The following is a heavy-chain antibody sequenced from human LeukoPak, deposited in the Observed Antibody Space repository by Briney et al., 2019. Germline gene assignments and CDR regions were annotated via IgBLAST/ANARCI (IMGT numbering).Heavy chain of an antibody. Sequence: EASVKVSCKASGYTFTGYYMHWVRQAPGQGLEWMGWINPNSGGTNYAQKFQGRVTMTRDTSISTAYMELSRLRSDDTAVYYCAIASPGASVNWFDPWGQGTLVTVSS. CDR3: AIASPGASVNWFDP. V-gene: IGHV1-2*02. D-gene: IGHD2-2*01. CDR1: GYTFTGYY. CDR2: INPNSGGT. J-gene: IGHJ5*02.